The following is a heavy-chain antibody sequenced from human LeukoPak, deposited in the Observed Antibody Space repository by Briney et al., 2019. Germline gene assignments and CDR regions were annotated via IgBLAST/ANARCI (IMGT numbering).Heavy chain of an antibody. J-gene: IGHJ6*03. Sequence: ASVKVSCKASGYTFTSYGISWVRQAPGQGLEWMGWISAYNGNTNYAQKLQGRVIMTTDTSTSTAYMELRSLRSDDTAVYYCARLSGPSREGYYYYYMDVWGKGTTVTVSS. V-gene: IGHV1-18*01. CDR1: GYTFTSYG. CDR2: ISAYNGNT. CDR3: ARLSGPSREGYYYYYMDV.